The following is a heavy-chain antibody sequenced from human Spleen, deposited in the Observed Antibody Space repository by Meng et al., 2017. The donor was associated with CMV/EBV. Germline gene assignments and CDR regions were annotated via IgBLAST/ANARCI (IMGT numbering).Heavy chain of an antibody. V-gene: IGHV3-74*01. J-gene: IGHJ4*02. CDR2: INSDGKTT. CDR3: VRGGRIQLWLEY. Sequence: GEPLKISCAASGFTFSSYWMHWVRQVPGKGLVWVSRINSDGKTTRYADFVKGRFTISRDNAKNTLYLEMNSLRVEDTAEYYCVRGGRIQLWLEYWGQGTLVTVSS. D-gene: IGHD5-18*01. CDR1: GFTFSSYW.